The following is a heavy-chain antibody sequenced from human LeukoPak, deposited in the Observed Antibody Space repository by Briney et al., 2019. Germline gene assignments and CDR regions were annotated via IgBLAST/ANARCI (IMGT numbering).Heavy chain of an antibody. D-gene: IGHD5-12*01. V-gene: IGHV3-64*01. CDR3: AREWLAGY. J-gene: IGHJ4*02. Sequence: GGSVRLSCAASGFTFSSYAMHWVRQAPGKGLEYVSAISSNGGSTYYANSVKGRFTIYRDNSKNTLYLQMGSLRAEDMAVYYCAREWLAGYWGQGTLVTVSS. CDR1: GFTFSSYA. CDR2: ISSNGGST.